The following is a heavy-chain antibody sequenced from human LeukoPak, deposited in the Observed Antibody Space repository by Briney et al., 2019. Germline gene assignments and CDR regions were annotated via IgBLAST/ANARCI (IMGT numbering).Heavy chain of an antibody. V-gene: IGHV3-21*01. CDR3: ARYDSSGYYLFDY. CDR1: GFTFSSYS. D-gene: IGHD3-22*01. CDR2: ISSSSSYI. Sequence: GGSLRLSCAASGFTFSSYSMNWVRQAPGKGLEWLSSISSSSSYIYYADSVKGRFTISRDNAKNSLYLQMNSLRAEDTAVYYCARYDSSGYYLFDYWGQGTLVTVSS. J-gene: IGHJ4*02.